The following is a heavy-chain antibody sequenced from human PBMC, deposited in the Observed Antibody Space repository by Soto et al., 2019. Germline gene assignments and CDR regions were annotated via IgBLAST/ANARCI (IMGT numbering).Heavy chain of an antibody. J-gene: IGHJ4*02. V-gene: IGHV3-7*05. CDR2: IKQDGSEK. Sequence: PGGSLRLSCAASGFTFSSYWMSWVRQAPGKGLEWVANIKQDGSEKYYVDSVKGRFTISRDNAKNSLYLQMNSLRAEDTAVYYCARDYGGTDGAYFDYWGQGTLVTVSS. CDR3: ARDYGGTDGAYFDY. D-gene: IGHD2-15*01. CDR1: GFTFSSYW.